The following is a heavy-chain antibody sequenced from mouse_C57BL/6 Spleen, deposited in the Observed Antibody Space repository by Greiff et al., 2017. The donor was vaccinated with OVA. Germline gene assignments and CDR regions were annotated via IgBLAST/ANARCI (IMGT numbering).Heavy chain of an antibody. CDR1: GYTFTSYW. CDR2: IDPSDSYT. CDR3: ARTHGSSYMDY. V-gene: IGHV1-69*01. J-gene: IGHJ4*01. D-gene: IGHD1-1*01. Sequence: QVQLQQPGAELVMPGASVKLSCKASGYTFTSYWMHWVKQRPGQGLEWIGEIDPSDSYTNYNQKFKGKSTLTVDKSSSTAYMQLSSLTSEDSAVYYCARTHGSSYMDYWGQGTSVTVSS.